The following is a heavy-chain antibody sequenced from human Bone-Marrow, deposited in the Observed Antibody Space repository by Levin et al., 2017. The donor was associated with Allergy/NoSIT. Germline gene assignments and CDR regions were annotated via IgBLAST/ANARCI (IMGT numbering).Heavy chain of an antibody. CDR1: GFSFSTYW. CDR2: IQSNGKT. J-gene: IGHJ5*02. Sequence: LSLTCAASGFSFSTYWMHWVRQAPGKGLVWVSRIQSNGKTNYADSAQGRFTISRDNAKNTLYLQMNSLTVEDTAVYYCARDRFYSDSGSNFSWFDPWGQGTLVTVSS. D-gene: IGHD3-10*01. CDR3: ARDRFYSDSGSNFSWFDP. V-gene: IGHV3-74*01.